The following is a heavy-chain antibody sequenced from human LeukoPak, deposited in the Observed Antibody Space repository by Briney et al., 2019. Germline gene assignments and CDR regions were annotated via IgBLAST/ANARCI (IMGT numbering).Heavy chain of an antibody. D-gene: IGHD2-15*01. V-gene: IGHV4-59*08. Sequence: GSLRLSCTVSGGSISSYYWSWIRQPPGKGLEWIGYIYYSGSTNYNPSLKSRVTISVDTSKNQFSLKLSSVTAADTAVYYCARHGKTRVVDYWGQGTLVTVSS. J-gene: IGHJ4*02. CDR2: IYYSGST. CDR1: GGSISSYY. CDR3: ARHGKTRVVDY.